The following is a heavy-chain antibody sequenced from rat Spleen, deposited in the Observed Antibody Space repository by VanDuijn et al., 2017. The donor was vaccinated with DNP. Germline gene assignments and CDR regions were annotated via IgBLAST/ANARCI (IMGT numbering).Heavy chain of an antibody. CDR2: ISYDGGST. CDR3: ARLEFGPYFDY. J-gene: IGHJ2*01. CDR1: GFIFSDFW. V-gene: IGHV5-22*01. D-gene: IGHD4-3*01. Sequence: EVQLVESGGGLVQPGGSLRLSCIASGFIFSDFWMTWVRQAPTKGLEWVAYISYDGGSTYYGDSVKGRFTISRDNAKSTLYLQMNSLRSEDMANYYCARLEFGPYFDYWGQGVMVTVSS.